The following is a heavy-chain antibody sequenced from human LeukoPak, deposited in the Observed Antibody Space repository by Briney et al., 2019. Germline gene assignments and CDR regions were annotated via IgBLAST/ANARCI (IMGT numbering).Heavy chain of an antibody. D-gene: IGHD6-13*01. V-gene: IGHV4-4*02. CDR3: ARVLPLAAAGNTFDY. CDR2: IYHSGST. Sequence: SETLSLTCAVSGGSISSSNWWSWVRQPPGKGLEWIGEIYHSGSTNYNPSLKSRVTMSVDKSKNQFSLKLSSVTAADTAVYYCARVLPLAAAGNTFDYWGQGTLVTVSS. J-gene: IGHJ4*02. CDR1: GGSISSSNW.